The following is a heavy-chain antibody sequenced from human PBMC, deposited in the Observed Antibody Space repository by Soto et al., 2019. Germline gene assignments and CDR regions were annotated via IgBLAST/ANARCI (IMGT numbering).Heavy chain of an antibody. CDR2: PYYRSKSYN. Sequence: SQTLSLTYVISVDSVSINSATWNWLRQSQSRGREGPGRPYYRSKSYNEYAVSVKARITINPHTSNNHLSLQQNSVTPHDTAINCCARLIGNSWLDSWGQGTLVTVSS. V-gene: IGHV6-1*01. J-gene: IGHJ5*01. D-gene: IGHD2-8*01. CDR1: VDSVSINSAT. CDR3: ARLIGNSWLDS.